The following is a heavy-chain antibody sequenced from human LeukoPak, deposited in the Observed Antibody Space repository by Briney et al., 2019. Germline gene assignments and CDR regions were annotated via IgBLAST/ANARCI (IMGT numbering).Heavy chain of an antibody. CDR1: GFTFSSYS. Sequence: GGSLRLSCAASGFTFSSYSMNWVRQAPGKGLEWVSSISSSSSYIYYADSVKGRFTISRDNAKNSLYRQMYSLRAEDTAVYYCARVRLYCSSTSCHHHWYFDLWGRGTLVTVSS. J-gene: IGHJ2*01. D-gene: IGHD2-2*01. CDR3: ARVRLYCSSTSCHHHWYFDL. CDR2: ISSSSSYI. V-gene: IGHV3-21*01.